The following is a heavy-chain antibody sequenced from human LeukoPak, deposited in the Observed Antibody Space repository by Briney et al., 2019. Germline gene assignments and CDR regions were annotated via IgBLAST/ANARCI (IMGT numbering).Heavy chain of an antibody. V-gene: IGHV4-59*08. Sequence: KPSETLSLTCTVSGGSISSYYWSWIRQPPGKELECIGYIYYSGSTNYNPSLKSRVTISVDTSRNQLSLRLSSVTAADTAVYYCARHSGTGFDPWGQGTLVTVSS. CDR3: ARHSGTGFDP. CDR1: GGSISSYY. CDR2: IYYSGST. J-gene: IGHJ5*02. D-gene: IGHD1-1*01.